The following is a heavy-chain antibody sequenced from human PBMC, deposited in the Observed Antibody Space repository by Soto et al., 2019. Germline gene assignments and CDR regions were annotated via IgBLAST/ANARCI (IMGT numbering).Heavy chain of an antibody. V-gene: IGHV4-30-4*01. CDR2: IYYSGST. CDR1: GGSISSGDYY. CDR3: ARAGYCSSTSCYTVFDY. Sequence: SETLSLTCTVSGGSISSGDYYWSWIRQPPGKGLEWIGYIYYSGSTYYNPSLKSRVTISVDTSKNQFSLKLSSVTAADTAVYYCARAGYCSSTSCYTVFDYWGQGTLVTVSS. D-gene: IGHD2-2*02. J-gene: IGHJ4*02.